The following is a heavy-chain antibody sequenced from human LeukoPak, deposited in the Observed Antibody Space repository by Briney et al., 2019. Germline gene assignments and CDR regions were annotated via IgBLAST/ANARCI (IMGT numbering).Heavy chain of an antibody. V-gene: IGHV4-34*01. CDR1: GGSFSGYY. D-gene: IGHD3-22*01. Sequence: SETLSLTCAVYGGSFSGYYWSWIRQPPGKGLEWIGEINHSGSTNYNPSLKSRATISVDTSKNQFSLKLSSVTAADTAVYYCARGRTAGFLSLYYYDSSGYYPSFDYWGQGTLVTVSS. J-gene: IGHJ4*02. CDR2: INHSGST. CDR3: ARGRTAGFLSLYYYDSSGYYPSFDY.